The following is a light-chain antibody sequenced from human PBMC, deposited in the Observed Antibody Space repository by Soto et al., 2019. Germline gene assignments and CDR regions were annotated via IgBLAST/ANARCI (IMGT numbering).Light chain of an antibody. CDR2: GAS. J-gene: IGKJ1*01. CDR3: QQYGSSIKT. CDR1: QSVSSNY. Sequence: ERATLSCRASQSVSSNYLAWYQQRPGQPPNLLIFGASNRAPGIPDRFSGSGSGTDFTLTISRLEPEDFAVYYCQQYGSSIKTFGQGTKVDIK. V-gene: IGKV3-20*01.